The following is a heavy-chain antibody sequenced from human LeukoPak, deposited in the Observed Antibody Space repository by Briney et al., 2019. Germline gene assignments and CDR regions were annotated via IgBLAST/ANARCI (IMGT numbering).Heavy chain of an antibody. CDR3: ARHRSGTFFDY. Sequence: PSETLSLTCTVSGDSISNYYWSWIRQPPGKGLEWIGYIFYSGSISYNPSLKGRVTISIDTSKNQLSLRLTSVTAADTAVYYCARHRSGTFFDYWGQGTLVTVSS. CDR2: IFYSGSI. D-gene: IGHD2/OR15-2a*01. CDR1: GDSISNYY. J-gene: IGHJ4*02. V-gene: IGHV4-59*08.